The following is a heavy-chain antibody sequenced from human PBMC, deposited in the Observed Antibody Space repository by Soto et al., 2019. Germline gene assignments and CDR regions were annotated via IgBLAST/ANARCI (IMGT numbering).Heavy chain of an antibody. V-gene: IGHV4-39*01. CDR3: AAEYSSGWYGWFDA. D-gene: IGHD6-19*01. J-gene: IGHJ5*02. CDR1: GCSISSSIYY. Sequence: PSETLSVTCTVSGCSISSSIYYWGWIRQPPGKGLEWIGSIYYSGSTYYNPSLKSRVTISVDTSKNQFSLKLSSVTAADTAVYYCAAEYSSGWYGWFDAWGQGTLVTVSS. CDR2: IYYSGST.